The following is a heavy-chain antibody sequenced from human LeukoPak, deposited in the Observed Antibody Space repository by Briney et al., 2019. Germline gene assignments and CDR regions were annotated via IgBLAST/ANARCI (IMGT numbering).Heavy chain of an antibody. D-gene: IGHD2-21*01. CDR3: ARGGGQLAYCGGDCTFDY. V-gene: IGHV1-69*13. CDR1: GGTFSSYA. J-gene: IGHJ4*02. Sequence: SVKVSCKASGGTFSSYAISWVRQAPGRGLEWMGGIIPVFGTANYAQKFQGRVTITADESTSTAYMELSSLRSEDTAVYYCARGGGQLAYCGGDCTFDYWGQGTLVTVSS. CDR2: IIPVFGTA.